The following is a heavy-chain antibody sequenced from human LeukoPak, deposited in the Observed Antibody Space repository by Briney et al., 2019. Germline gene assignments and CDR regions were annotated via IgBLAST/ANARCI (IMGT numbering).Heavy chain of an antibody. J-gene: IGHJ6*03. Sequence: GGSLRLSCAASGFTFSNAWMSWVRQAPGKGLEWVGRIKSKTDGGTTDYAAPVKGRFTISRDDSKNTLYLQMNSLKTEDTAVYYCTTDNYDSSGYYSLTSSYYYYMDVWGKGTTVTVSS. CDR1: GFTFSNAW. D-gene: IGHD3-22*01. CDR3: TTDNYDSSGYYSLTSSYYYYMDV. V-gene: IGHV3-15*01. CDR2: IKSKTDGGTT.